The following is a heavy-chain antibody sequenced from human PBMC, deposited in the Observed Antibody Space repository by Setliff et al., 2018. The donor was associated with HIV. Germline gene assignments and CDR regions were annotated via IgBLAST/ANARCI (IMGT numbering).Heavy chain of an antibody. D-gene: IGHD2-15*01. V-gene: IGHV4-59*01. CDR3: ARNPCSGGSCLDAFDI. CDR2: IYYSGST. CDR1: GGSISSYY. J-gene: IGHJ3*02. Sequence: PSETLSLTCTVSGGSISSYYWSWIRQPPGKGLEWIGYIYYSGSTNYNPSLKSRVTISVDTSKNQFSLKLSSVTAADTAVYYCARNPCSGGSCLDAFDIWGQGTMVTVSS.